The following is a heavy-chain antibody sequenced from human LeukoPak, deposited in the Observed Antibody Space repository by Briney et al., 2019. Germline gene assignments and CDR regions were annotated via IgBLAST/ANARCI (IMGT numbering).Heavy chain of an antibody. CDR2: ISSSGSTI. CDR1: GFTFSSYE. CDR3: ARATQQTSDY. Sequence: GGSLRLSCAASGFTFSSYEMNWVRQAPGKGLEWVSYISSSGSTIYYADSVKGRFTISRDNAKNSLYLQMNSLRAEDTAVYYCARATQQTSDYWGQGTLVTASS. J-gene: IGHJ4*02. V-gene: IGHV3-48*03.